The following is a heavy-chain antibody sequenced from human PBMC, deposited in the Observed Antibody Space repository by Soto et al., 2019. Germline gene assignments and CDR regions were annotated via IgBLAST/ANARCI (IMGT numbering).Heavy chain of an antibody. J-gene: IGHJ4*02. CDR1: GFTFGSYA. Sequence: GESLKISCAASGFTFGSYAMSWVRQAPGKGLEWVSGITGSGDSTYYTDSVKGRFSISRDNSKNTLYLQMNSLRAEDTAVYFCAKDATLAHSGVLGYWGQGTLVTVSS. D-gene: IGHD2-15*01. CDR2: ITGSGDST. CDR3: AKDATLAHSGVLGY. V-gene: IGHV3-23*01.